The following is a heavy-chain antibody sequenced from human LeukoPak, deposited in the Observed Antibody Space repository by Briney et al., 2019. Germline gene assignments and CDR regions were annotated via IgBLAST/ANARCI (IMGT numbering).Heavy chain of an antibody. J-gene: IGHJ1*01. CDR3: ASRSHDSSGYYAEYFQH. D-gene: IGHD3-22*01. CDR1: VGTFSSYA. Sequence: GASVKVSCKASVGTFSSYAISWVRQAPGQGLEWMGGIIPIFGTANYAQKFQGRVTITADESTSTAYMELSSLRSEDTAVYYCASRSHDSSGYYAEYFQHWGQGTLVTVSS. V-gene: IGHV1-69*13. CDR2: IIPIFGTA.